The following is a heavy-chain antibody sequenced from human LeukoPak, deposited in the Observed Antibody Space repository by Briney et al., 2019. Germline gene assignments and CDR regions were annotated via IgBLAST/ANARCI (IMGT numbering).Heavy chain of an antibody. CDR2: IYYSGST. D-gene: IGHD3-22*01. CDR1: GGSISSYY. J-gene: IGHJ3*02. CDR3: ARLDYYDSSGYQDAFDI. V-gene: IGHV4-59*01. Sequence: SETLSLTCSVSGGSISSYYWSWIRQHPGKGLECIGYIYYSGSTNYNPSLKSRVTISVDTSKNQFSLKLSSVTAADTAVYYCARLDYYDSSGYQDAFDIWGQGTMVTVSS.